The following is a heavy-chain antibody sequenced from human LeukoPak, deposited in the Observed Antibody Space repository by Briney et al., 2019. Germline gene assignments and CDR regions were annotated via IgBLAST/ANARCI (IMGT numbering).Heavy chain of an antibody. CDR3: ARGLIYDSSGYYPDY. J-gene: IGHJ4*02. D-gene: IGHD3-22*01. CDR2: ISAYSGNT. CDR1: GYTFTSYG. Sequence: ASVKVSCKASGYTFTSYGISWVRQAPGQGLEWMGWISAYSGNTNYAQKLQGRVTMTTDTSTSTAYMELRSLRSDDTAVYYCARGLIYDSSGYYPDYWGQGTLVTVSS. V-gene: IGHV1-18*01.